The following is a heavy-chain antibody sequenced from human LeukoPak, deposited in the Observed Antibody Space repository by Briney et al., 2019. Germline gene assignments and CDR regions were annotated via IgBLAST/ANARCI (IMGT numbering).Heavy chain of an antibody. V-gene: IGHV4-39*01. Sequence: SETLSLTCTVSGGSISSSSYYWGWIRQPPGKGLEWIGEIDHSGSTNYNPSLKSRVTISLDTSKNQFSLKLTSVTVADTAVYYCARQPSWTVSWGQGTLVTVSS. D-gene: IGHD2-2*01. CDR1: GGSISSSSYY. CDR2: IDHSGST. CDR3: ARQPSWTVS. J-gene: IGHJ5*02.